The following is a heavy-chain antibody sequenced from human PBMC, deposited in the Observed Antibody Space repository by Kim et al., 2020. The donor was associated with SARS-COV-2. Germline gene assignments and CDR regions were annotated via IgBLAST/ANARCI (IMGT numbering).Heavy chain of an antibody. V-gene: IGHV4-4*02. CDR3: TRERVRALDI. Sequence: SETLSLTCTVSGGSINTANWWTWVRQPPGKGLEWIGEIFHSGAANYNPSLQSRVTLSLDNSKNHFSLEMTSVTAADMAVYFCTRERVRALDIWGQETTVTVSS. CDR1: GGSINTANW. J-gene: IGHJ3*02. D-gene: IGHD3-10*01. CDR2: IFHSGAA.